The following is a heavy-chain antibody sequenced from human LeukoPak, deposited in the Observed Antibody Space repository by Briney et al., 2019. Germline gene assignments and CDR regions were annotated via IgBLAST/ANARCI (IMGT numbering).Heavy chain of an antibody. Sequence: GESLKISCKGSGYSFTSYWIGWVRQMPGKGLEWMGIIYPGDSDTKYSPSFQGQVTISADKSINTAYLQWSSLKASDTAMYYCGRDGSGSRYYYGMDVWGQGTTVTVSS. CDR2: IYPGDSDT. D-gene: IGHD3-10*01. CDR1: GYSFTSYW. V-gene: IGHV5-51*01. J-gene: IGHJ6*02. CDR3: GRDGSGSRYYYGMDV.